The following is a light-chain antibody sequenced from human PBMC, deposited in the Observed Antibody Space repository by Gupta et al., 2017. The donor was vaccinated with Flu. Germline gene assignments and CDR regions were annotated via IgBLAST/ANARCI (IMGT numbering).Light chain of an antibody. J-gene: IGLJ2*01. Sequence: QSALTQPPSPHGSPGQSVTISCTGTSSDVGGYNYVSWYQQHPGKAPKLMIYEVSKRPSGVPDRFSGSKSGNTASLTVSGLQAEDEADYYCSSYAGSNNFVVFGGGTKLTVL. CDR2: EVS. CDR1: SSDVGGYNY. CDR3: SSYAGSNNFVV. V-gene: IGLV2-8*01.